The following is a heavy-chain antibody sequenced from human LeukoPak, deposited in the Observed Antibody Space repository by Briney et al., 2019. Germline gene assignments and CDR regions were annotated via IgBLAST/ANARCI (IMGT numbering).Heavy chain of an antibody. V-gene: IGHV1-8*03. J-gene: IGHJ4*02. CDR1: GYTFNSYD. Sequence: ASVKVSCKASGYTFNSYDINWVRQAAGLGLEWMGWINPKTGNTGFSQKFQSRVTITRDTSISTAYMELSRLTSEDTGVYYCTRGLPRDGLVVIAAANEYWGQGSLVTVSS. D-gene: IGHD2-2*01. CDR3: TRGLPRDGLVVIAAANEY. CDR2: INPKTGNT.